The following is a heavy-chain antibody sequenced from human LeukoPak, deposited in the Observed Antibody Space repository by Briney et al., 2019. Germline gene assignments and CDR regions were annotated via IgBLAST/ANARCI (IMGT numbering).Heavy chain of an antibody. Sequence: SETLSLTCAVYGGSFSGYYWSWIRQPPGKGLEWIGEINHSGSTNYNPSLKSRVTISVDTSKNQFSLKLSSVTAADTAVYYCARDKMTGYSSSWYVGGQTNWFDPWGQGTLVTVSS. CDR3: ARDKMTGYSSSWYVGGQTNWFDP. V-gene: IGHV4-34*01. CDR2: INHSGST. J-gene: IGHJ5*02. D-gene: IGHD6-13*01. CDR1: GGSFSGYY.